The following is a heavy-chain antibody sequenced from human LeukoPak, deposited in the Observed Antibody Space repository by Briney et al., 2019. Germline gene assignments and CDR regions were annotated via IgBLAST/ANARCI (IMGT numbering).Heavy chain of an antibody. CDR2: ISYDGSNK. CDR1: GFTFSSYA. J-gene: IGHJ4*02. V-gene: IGHV3-30-3*01. Sequence: GGSLRLSCAASGFTFSSYAMHWVRQAPGKGPEWVAVISYDGSNKYYADSVKGRFTISRDNSKNTLYLQMNSLRAEDTAVYYCARDRSLDYWGRGTLVTVSS. CDR3: ARDRSLDY.